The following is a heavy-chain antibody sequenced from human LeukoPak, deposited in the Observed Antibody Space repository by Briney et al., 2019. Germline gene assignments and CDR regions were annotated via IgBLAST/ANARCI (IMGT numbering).Heavy chain of an antibody. Sequence: GGSLRLSCAASGFTFGDYGMSWVRQAPGKGLEWVSGINWNGGSTGCADSVKGRFTISRDNAKNSLSLQMNSLRAEDTALYYCARGPNTYFYDISGYYYVNYFDHWGQGTLVTVSS. D-gene: IGHD3-22*01. V-gene: IGHV3-20*04. CDR1: GFTFGDYG. CDR2: INWNGGST. CDR3: ARGPNTYFYDISGYYYVNYFDH. J-gene: IGHJ4*02.